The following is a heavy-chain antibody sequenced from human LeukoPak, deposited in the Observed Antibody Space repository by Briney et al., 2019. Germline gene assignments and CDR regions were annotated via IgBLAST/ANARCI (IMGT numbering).Heavy chain of an antibody. J-gene: IGHJ3*02. CDR2: IWYDGSSK. V-gene: IGHV3-33*08. CDR1: GFTFSSYW. D-gene: IGHD3-10*01. CDR3: AREQYGSDDALDI. Sequence: PGGSLRLSCAASGFTFSSYWMHWVRQAPGKGLEWVAVIWYDGSSKYYADSVKGRFTVSRDNSKSTLDLQMSSLRAEDTAVYYCAREQYGSDDALDIWGQGTLVTVSS.